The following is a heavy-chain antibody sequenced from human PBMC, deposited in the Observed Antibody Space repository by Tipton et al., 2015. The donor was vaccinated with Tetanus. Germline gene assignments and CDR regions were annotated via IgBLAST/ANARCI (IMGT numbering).Heavy chain of an antibody. CDR3: ARGTGDY. CDR1: GGSISSGTFY. Sequence: TLSLTCTVSGGSISSGTFYWDWLRQPPGKPLEWIGNIYYTGSTLQNPSLKSRVTMSLDRSKNQFSLKLSSVTAADTAVYYCARGTGDYWGQGTLVTVSS. CDR2: IYYTGST. V-gene: IGHV4-39*07. D-gene: IGHD1-14*01. J-gene: IGHJ4*02.